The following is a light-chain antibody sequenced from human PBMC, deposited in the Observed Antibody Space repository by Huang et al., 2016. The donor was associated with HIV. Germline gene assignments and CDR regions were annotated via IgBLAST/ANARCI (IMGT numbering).Light chain of an antibody. CDR2: GAS. V-gene: IGKV3-15*01. CDR1: QPFCNN. CDR3: QQYNNWPPWT. J-gene: IGKJ1*01. Sequence: EVVMTQSPATLSVSPGDRATLSCRASQPFCNNLAWYQPKPGQAPRLLIYGASPRATVIPAIFSGSWSGTEFTLTISILQSEDFAVYYCQQYNNWPPWTFGQGTKVEIK.